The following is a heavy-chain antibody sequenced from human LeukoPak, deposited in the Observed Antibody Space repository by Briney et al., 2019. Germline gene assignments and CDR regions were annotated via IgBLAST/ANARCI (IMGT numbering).Heavy chain of an antibody. CDR2: IYYSGST. J-gene: IGHJ3*02. Sequence: PSETLSLTCTVSGGSISSGGYYWRWIRQHPGKGLEWIGYIYYSGSTYYNPSLKSRVTISVDTSKNQFSLKLSSVTAADTAVYYCARDALTDAFDIWGQGTTVTVSS. D-gene: IGHD3-9*01. V-gene: IGHV4-31*03. CDR3: ARDALTDAFDI. CDR1: GGSISSGGYY.